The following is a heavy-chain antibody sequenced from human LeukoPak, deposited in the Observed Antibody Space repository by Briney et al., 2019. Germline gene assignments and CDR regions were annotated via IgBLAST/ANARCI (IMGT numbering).Heavy chain of an antibody. Sequence: GGSLRLSFAASGVTLSSYSMSWGRQAPGEGLEWVSAISGSGGSTYYADSVKGRFTISRDNSKNTLYLQMNSLRAEDTAVYYCAKRDYDYWGQGTLVTVSS. CDR2: ISGSGGST. V-gene: IGHV3-23*01. CDR3: AKRDYDY. J-gene: IGHJ4*02. CDR1: GVTLSSYS.